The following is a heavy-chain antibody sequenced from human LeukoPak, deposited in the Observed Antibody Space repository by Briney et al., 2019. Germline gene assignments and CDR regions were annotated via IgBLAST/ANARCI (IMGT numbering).Heavy chain of an antibody. V-gene: IGHV3-48*03. CDR1: GFTFSSYE. Sequence: GGSLRLSCAASGFTFSSYEMNWVRQAPGKGLEWGSYISSSGSTIYYADSVKGRFTIPRDNAKNSLYLQMNSLRAEDTAVYYCARESETEPDAFDIWGQGTMVTVSS. D-gene: IGHD1-14*01. CDR3: ARESETEPDAFDI. CDR2: ISSSGSTI. J-gene: IGHJ3*02.